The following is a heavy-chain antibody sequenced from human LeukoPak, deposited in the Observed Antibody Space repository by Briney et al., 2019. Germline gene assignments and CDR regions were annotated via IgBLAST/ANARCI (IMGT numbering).Heavy chain of an antibody. CDR1: GGSISSYY. CDR3: ARSGDSSGWQTGHYFDY. Sequence: SETLSLTCTVSGGSISSYYWSWIRQPAGKRLEWIGRIYTSGSTNYNPSLKSRVTMSVDTSKNQFSLKLSSVTAADTAVYYCARSGDSSGWQTGHYFDYWGQGTLVTVSS. D-gene: IGHD6-19*01. CDR2: IYTSGST. V-gene: IGHV4-4*07. J-gene: IGHJ4*02.